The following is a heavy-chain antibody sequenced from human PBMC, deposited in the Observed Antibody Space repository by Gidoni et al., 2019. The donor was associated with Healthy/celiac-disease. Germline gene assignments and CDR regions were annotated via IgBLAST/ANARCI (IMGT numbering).Heavy chain of an antibody. Sequence: EVQLVQSGAEVKTPGESLKISCKGSGYSFTSYWLGCVRQMPGKGLEWMGILYPGDSDTRYSPSFQGQVTISADKSISTAYLQGSSLKASDTAMYYCARLGPIVVVPAAILPRAWYFDLWGRGTLVTVSS. D-gene: IGHD2-2*02. CDR2: LYPGDSDT. J-gene: IGHJ2*01. CDR3: ARLGPIVVVPAAILPRAWYFDL. V-gene: IGHV5-51*01. CDR1: GYSFTSYW.